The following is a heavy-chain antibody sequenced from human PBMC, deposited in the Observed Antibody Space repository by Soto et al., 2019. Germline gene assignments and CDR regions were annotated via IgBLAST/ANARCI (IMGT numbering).Heavy chain of an antibody. CDR3: AKRPENSNTWHYFEY. J-gene: IGHJ4*02. V-gene: IGHV3-23*01. Sequence: GGSLRLSCAASGFTFSSYGMSWVRQVPGRGLEWLSTITTGSTTYYADSVKGRFTISRDNSKNTLYLQMNSLRADDTAVYYCAKRPENSNTWHYFEYWGQGTLVTVSS. CDR1: GFTFSSYG. D-gene: IGHD6-6*01. CDR2: ITTGSTT.